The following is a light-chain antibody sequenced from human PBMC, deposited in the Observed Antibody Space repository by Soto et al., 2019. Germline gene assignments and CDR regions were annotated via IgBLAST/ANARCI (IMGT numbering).Light chain of an antibody. CDR1: QSVNAN. J-gene: IGKJ1*01. V-gene: IGKV3-15*01. CDR3: QQYNTWLWT. CDR2: GAS. Sequence: EVVMTQSPATLSVSPGERATLSCRASQSVNANLAWYQQKPGQAPRLLIHGASNRATGIPARFSGSEFGTEFILSISRLQSEDFAVYYRQQYNTWLWTFGQGTKVEI.